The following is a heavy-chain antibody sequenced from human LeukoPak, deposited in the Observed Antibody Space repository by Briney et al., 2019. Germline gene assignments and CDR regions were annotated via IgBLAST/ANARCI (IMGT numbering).Heavy chain of an antibody. D-gene: IGHD2/OR15-2a*01. Sequence: GESLKISCKASGYSFTSYWIGWVRQLPGKDLEWMGVIYPDDSDTRYSPSFQGHVTISADRSINTAYLQWSSLKASDTAFYFCARHGTTSFRSIDYWAGEPWSPSP. V-gene: IGHV5-51*01. CDR3: ARHGTTSFRSIDY. CDR1: GYSFTSYW. J-gene: IGHJ4*02. CDR2: IYPDDSDT.